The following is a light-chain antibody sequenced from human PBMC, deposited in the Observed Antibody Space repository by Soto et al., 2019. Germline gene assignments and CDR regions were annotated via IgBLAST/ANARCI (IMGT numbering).Light chain of an antibody. J-gene: IGKJ1*01. CDR1: QSIRSW. CDR2: DAS. CDR3: QQYNRYSLT. Sequence: DIQMTQSPSTLSASVGDRVTITCRASQSIRSWLAWYQQKPGKAPTLLIYDASSMESGVPSRFSGSGSGTEFTLTISSLQPDDFATYYCQQYNRYSLTFGQGTKVEIK. V-gene: IGKV1-5*01.